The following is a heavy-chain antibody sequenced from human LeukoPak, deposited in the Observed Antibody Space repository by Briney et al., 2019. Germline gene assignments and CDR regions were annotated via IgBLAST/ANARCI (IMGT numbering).Heavy chain of an antibody. D-gene: IGHD2-15*01. Sequence: SETLSLTCTVSGGSISDYYWSWIRQPPGKGLEWIGYIYYSGSTNYNPSLKSRVTISVDTSKNQFSLKLSSVTAADTAVYYCARRGCTGGSCSELIWGQGNLVTVSS. CDR3: ARRGCTGGSCSELI. J-gene: IGHJ4*02. V-gene: IGHV4-59*08. CDR1: GGSISDYY. CDR2: IYYSGST.